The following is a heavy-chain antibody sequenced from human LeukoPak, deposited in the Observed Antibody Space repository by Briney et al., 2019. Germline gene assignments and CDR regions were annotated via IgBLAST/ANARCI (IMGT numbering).Heavy chain of an antibody. CDR1: GGSISSYY. CDR2: IYYSGST. D-gene: IGHD5-24*01. J-gene: IGHJ5*02. Sequence: SETLSLTCTVSGGSISSYYWSWIRQPPGKGLEWIGYIYYSGSTNYNPSLKSRVTISVDTSKNQFSLKLSSVTAADTAVYYCARDSGDGYNLNWFDPWGQGTLVTVSS. V-gene: IGHV4-59*01. CDR3: ARDSGDGYNLNWFDP.